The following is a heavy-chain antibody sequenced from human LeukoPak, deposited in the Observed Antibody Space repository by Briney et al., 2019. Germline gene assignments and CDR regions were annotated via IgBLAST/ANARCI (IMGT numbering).Heavy chain of an antibody. CDR1: GYTFTSYG. J-gene: IGHJ5*02. CDR2: ISAYNGNT. Sequence: ASLKLSCKASGYTFTSYGISWVRQAPGQGLEWMGWISAYNGNTNYAQKLQGRVTMTTDTSTSTAYMELRSLRSDDTAVYYCARDPGFDSNFDWFYWFDPWGQGTLVTVSS. V-gene: IGHV1-18*01. CDR3: ARDPGFDSNFDWFYWFDP. D-gene: IGHD3-9*01.